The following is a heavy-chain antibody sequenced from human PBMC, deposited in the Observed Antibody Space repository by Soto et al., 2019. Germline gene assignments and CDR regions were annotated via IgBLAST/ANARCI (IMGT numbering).Heavy chain of an antibody. D-gene: IGHD2-15*01. CDR3: ARVGCSGGTCYSWMVY. J-gene: IGHJ4*02. Sequence: ASVKLSCKACGYAFTSNSTSTSYGITWERQAPGQGPEWMGWISNYNGNTNYAQALQGRVTMTTDTSTSTAYMELRSLRSDDTAVYYCARVGCSGGTCYSWMVYWGQGTLVTVSS. CDR1: GYAFTSNSTSTSYG. V-gene: IGHV1-18*01. CDR2: ISNYNGNT.